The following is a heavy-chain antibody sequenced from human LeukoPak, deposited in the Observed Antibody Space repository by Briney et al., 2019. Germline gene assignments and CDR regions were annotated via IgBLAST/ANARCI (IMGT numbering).Heavy chain of an antibody. CDR1: GFTFSTSW. CDR3: ARGRSGSYGFFDY. D-gene: IGHD3-10*01. Sequence: GGSQRLSCEGSGFTFSTSWMHWVRQAPGKGLVWVSRIDSDGSRITYADSVKGRFTISGDNAKNTVYLQMNSLRAEDTAVYYCARGRSGSYGFFDYWSLGNLVTVSS. CDR2: IDSDGSRI. V-gene: IGHV3-74*03. J-gene: IGHJ4*02.